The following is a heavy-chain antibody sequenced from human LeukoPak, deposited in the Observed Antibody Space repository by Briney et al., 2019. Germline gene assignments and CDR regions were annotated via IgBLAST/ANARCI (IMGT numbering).Heavy chain of an antibody. CDR2: VSAHNGNA. Sequence: ASVKVSCKASGNTFSTTYGFSWVRQAPGHGLEWMGWVSAHNGNAHYGQNLQGRVTMTADTSTSTAYMELRSLISDDTATYYCAKTGYDVWWLDTWGQGTLVTVSS. CDR1: GNTFSTTYG. V-gene: IGHV1-18*01. D-gene: IGHD5-12*01. J-gene: IGHJ5*02. CDR3: AKTGYDVWWLDT.